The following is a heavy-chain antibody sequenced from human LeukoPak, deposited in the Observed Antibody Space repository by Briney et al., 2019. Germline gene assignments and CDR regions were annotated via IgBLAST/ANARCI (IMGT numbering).Heavy chain of an antibody. J-gene: IGHJ2*01. CDR1: GGSISSYY. Sequence: SETLSLTCTVSGGSISSYYWSWIRQPPGKGLEWIGYIYYSGSTNYNPSLKSRVTISVDTSKNQFSLKLSSVTAADTAVYYCARDVVGRVEMATAYWYFDLWGRGTLVTVSS. CDR2: IYYSGST. D-gene: IGHD5-24*01. CDR3: ARDVVGRVEMATAYWYFDL. V-gene: IGHV4-59*01.